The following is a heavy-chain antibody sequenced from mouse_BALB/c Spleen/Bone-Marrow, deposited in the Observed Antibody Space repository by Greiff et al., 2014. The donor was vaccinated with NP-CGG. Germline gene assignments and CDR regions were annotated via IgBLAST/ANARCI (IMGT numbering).Heavy chain of an antibody. CDR2: IDPANGNT. CDR3: ARWEYYAMDY. CDR1: GFNIKDTY. J-gene: IGHJ4*01. Sequence: VQLQQSGAELVKPGASVKLSCTASGFNIKDTYMHWVKQRPEQGLEWIGRIDPANGNTKYDPKFQGKATITADTSSNTAYLQLSSLTSENTAVYYCARWEYYAMDYWGQGTSVTVSS. D-gene: IGHD4-1*01. V-gene: IGHV14-3*02.